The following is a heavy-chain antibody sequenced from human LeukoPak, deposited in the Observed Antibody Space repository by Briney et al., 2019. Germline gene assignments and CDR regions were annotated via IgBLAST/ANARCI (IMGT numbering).Heavy chain of an antibody. CDR1: GGSISSNY. CDR3: ARPYYYDSRIDP. D-gene: IGHD3-22*01. CDR2: MYYSGST. J-gene: IGHJ5*02. Sequence: PSETLSLICTVSGGSISSNYWSWIRQPPGKGLEWIGYMYYSGSTYYNPSLKSRATISVDTSKNQFSLKLTSVTAADTAVYYCARPYYYDSRIDPWGQGTLVTVSS. V-gene: IGHV4-30-4*01.